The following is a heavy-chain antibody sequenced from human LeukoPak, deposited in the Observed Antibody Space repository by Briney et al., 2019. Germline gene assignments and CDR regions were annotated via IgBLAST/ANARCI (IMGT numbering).Heavy chain of an antibody. V-gene: IGHV4-59*08. CDR3: ATRNYGYYFDY. J-gene: IGHJ4*02. CDR1: GGSISSYY. D-gene: IGHD4-17*01. CDR2: IYYSGST. Sequence: PSETLSLTCTVSGGSISSYYWSWIRQPPGKGLEWIGYIYYSGSTNYNPSLKSRVTISVDTSKNQLSLKLSSVTAADTAVYYCATRNYGYYFDYWGQGTLVTVSS.